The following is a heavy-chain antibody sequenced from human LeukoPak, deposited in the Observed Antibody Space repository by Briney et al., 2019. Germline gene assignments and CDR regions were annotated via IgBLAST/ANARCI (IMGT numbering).Heavy chain of an antibody. CDR1: GFTFSIYW. D-gene: IGHD6-13*01. J-gene: IGHJ4*02. Sequence: GGSLRLSCAAPGFTFSIYWMSWVRQAPGKGLEWVANIKEDGSEKYYVDSVKGRFIISRDNAKNSLYLQMNSLRAEDTAVYYCARAHSSSFDYWGQGTLVTVSS. V-gene: IGHV3-7*04. CDR3: ARAHSSSFDY. CDR2: IKEDGSEK.